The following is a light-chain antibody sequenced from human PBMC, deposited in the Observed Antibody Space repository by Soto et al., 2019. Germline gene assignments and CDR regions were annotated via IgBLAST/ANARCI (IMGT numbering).Light chain of an antibody. Sequence: DIQMTHSPSTLSASVLDRVTITFRSSQSISSWLALYQQKPGKAPKLLIYDASSLESGVPSRFSGSGSGTEFTLTISSLQSEDSAVYFCQKYANWPKNFGQGTKVDIK. CDR3: QKYANWPKN. J-gene: IGKJ1*01. CDR2: DAS. V-gene: IGKV1-5*01. CDR1: QSISSW.